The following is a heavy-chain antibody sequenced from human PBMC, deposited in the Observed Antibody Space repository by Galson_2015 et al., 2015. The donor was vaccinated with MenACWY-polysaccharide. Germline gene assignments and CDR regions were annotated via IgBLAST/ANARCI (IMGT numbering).Heavy chain of an antibody. Sequence: SCKASGYSFSSYDINWVRQTTGQGLEWMGWVNPNSGNTGYAQKFQGRVTMTRNTSISIAYMELSSLRSEDTAVYYCARGGKYYYDSSGYLNRFDPWGQGTLVTVSS. CDR1: GYSFSSYD. CDR3: ARGGKYYYDSSGYLNRFDP. J-gene: IGHJ5*02. CDR2: VNPNSGNT. V-gene: IGHV1-8*01. D-gene: IGHD3-22*01.